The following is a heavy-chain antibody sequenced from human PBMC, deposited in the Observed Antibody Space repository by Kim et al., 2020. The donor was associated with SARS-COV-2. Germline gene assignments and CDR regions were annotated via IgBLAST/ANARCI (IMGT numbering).Heavy chain of an antibody. CDR3: ANGGFVGFDP. D-gene: IGHD3-3*01. J-gene: IGHJ5*02. CDR2: T. V-gene: IGHV4-39*01. Sequence: TYDTPPLKSRVTISIDTSKNQFSLKLSSVTAADTAVYYCANGGFVGFDPWGQGTLVTVSS.